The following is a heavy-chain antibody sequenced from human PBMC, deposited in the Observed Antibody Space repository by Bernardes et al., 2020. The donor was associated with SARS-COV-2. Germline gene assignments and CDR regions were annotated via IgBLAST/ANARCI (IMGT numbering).Heavy chain of an antibody. J-gene: IGHJ4*02. D-gene: IGHD3-22*01. CDR3: ARDLEVRRTMIVVVRGFDY. V-gene: IGHV3-30-3*01. CDR2: ISYDGSNK. CDR1: GFTFRSYA. Sequence: GGSLRLSCAASGFTFRSYAMHWVRQAPGQGLEWVAVISYDGSNKYYADSVKGRFTISRDNSKNTLYLQMNSLRAEDTAVYYCARDLEVRRTMIVVVRGFDYWGQGTLVTVSS.